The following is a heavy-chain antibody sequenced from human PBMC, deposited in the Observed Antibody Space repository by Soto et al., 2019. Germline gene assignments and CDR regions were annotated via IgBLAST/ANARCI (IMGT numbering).Heavy chain of an antibody. CDR2: ISAYNDNT. J-gene: IGHJ4*02. CDR3: AARGFLGYCTNGVCSEYYFDY. D-gene: IGHD2-8*01. CDR1: GYTFTSYG. V-gene: IGHV1-18*01. Sequence: GASVKVSCKASGYTFTSYGISWVRQAPGQGLEWMGWISAYNDNTNYAQKFQGRVTITADKSTSTAYMELSSLRSEDTAVYYCAARGFLGYCTNGVCSEYYFDYWGQGTLVTVSS.